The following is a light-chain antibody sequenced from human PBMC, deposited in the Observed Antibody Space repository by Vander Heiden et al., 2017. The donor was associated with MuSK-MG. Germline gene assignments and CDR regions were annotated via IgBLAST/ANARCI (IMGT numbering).Light chain of an antibody. V-gene: IGLV2-11*01. CDR3: CSYAGRNTYWV. CDR1: SSDVGAYNE. Sequence: QSALTQPRSVSGSPGQSLTISCTGTSSDVGAYNEVSWYQRHPGTAPNLIIHDVTKRPSGVPDRFSGSKSGNTASLTISGLRAEDEAEYYCCSYAGRNTYWVFGGGTKLTVL. J-gene: IGLJ3*02. CDR2: DVT.